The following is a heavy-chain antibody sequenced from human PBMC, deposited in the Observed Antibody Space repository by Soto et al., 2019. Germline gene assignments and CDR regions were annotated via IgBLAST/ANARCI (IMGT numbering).Heavy chain of an antibody. CDR3: AKDSWFGELFRSYMDV. CDR1: GFIFSNYG. J-gene: IGHJ6*03. CDR2: ISYDGNKQ. Sequence: VQLVESGGGVVQPGRSLRLSCAASGFIFSNYGMHWVRQAPGKGLEWVAVISYDGNKQHYGESVKGRFTISRDSSKNTLYLQMNSLRPEDTAVYYFAKDSWFGELFRSYMDVWGKGTTVTVS. V-gene: IGHV3-30*18. D-gene: IGHD3-10*01.